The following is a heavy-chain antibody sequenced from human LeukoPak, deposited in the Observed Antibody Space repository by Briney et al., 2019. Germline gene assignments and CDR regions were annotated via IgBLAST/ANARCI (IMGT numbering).Heavy chain of an antibody. J-gene: IGHJ4*02. CDR1: GFSLSGYW. V-gene: IGHV3-7*01. CDR3: ARGGYSFDY. CDR2: LHADGVEQ. D-gene: IGHD5-18*01. Sequence: HPGGSLRLSCAASGFSLSGYWMTWVRQAPGKGLEWVARLHADGVEQHYVDSVTGRFTMSRDNAKNSLDLQMNSLRVEDTAVYYCARGGYSFDYLGQGTLVAVSS.